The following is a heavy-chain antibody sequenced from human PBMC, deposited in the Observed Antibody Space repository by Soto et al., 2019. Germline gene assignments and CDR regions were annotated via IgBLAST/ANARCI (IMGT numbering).Heavy chain of an antibody. V-gene: IGHV3-33*01. CDR1: GFTFSSYG. D-gene: IGHD6-25*01. CDR3: AREGRPGYPRCSFDY. Sequence: GGSLRLSCAASGFTFSSYGMHWVHQAPGKGLEWVAVIWYDGSNKYYADSVKGRFTISRDNSKNTLYLQMNSLRAEDTAVYYCAREGRPGYPRCSFDYWGQGTLVTVSS. CDR2: IWYDGSNK. J-gene: IGHJ4*02.